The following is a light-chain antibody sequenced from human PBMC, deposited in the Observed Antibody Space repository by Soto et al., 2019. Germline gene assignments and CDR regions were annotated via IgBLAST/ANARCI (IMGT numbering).Light chain of an antibody. CDR2: EVN. Sequence: QSVLTQPASVSGSPGQSITISCTGTSSDVGGYNYVSWYQRHPGKAPKLIIYEVNHRPSGVSNRFSGSKSGNTASLTISGLQAEDEADYYCSSYTRSSTAVVFGGGTKLTVL. V-gene: IGLV2-14*01. J-gene: IGLJ2*01. CDR3: SSYTRSSTAVV. CDR1: SSDVGGYNY.